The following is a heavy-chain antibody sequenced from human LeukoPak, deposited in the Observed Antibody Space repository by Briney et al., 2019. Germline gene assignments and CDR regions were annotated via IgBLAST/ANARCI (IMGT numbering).Heavy chain of an antibody. CDR1: GGSFSGYY. V-gene: IGHV4-34*01. D-gene: IGHD3-10*01. CDR2: INHSGST. CDR3: ARGLSPLLWFGVYSYWFDP. J-gene: IGHJ5*02. Sequence: SETLSLTCAVYGGSFSGYYWSWIRQPPGKGLEWIGEINHSGSTNYNPSLKSRVTISVDTSKNQFSLKLSSVTAADTAVYYCARGLSPLLWFGVYSYWFDPWGQGTLVTVSS.